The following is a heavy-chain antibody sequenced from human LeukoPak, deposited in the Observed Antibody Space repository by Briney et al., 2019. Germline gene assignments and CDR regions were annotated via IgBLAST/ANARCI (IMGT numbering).Heavy chain of an antibody. D-gene: IGHD3-22*01. Sequence: GGSLRLSCAASGFTFSDYVMNWVRQAPGKGLEWVSYISTHGNYIYYADSLKGRFTISRDNAENSLFLQMNSLRAEDTTVYYCARGSYDSSGQFDYWGQGTLVTVSS. CDR3: ARGSYDSSGQFDY. J-gene: IGHJ4*02. CDR1: GFTFSDYV. CDR2: ISTHGNYI. V-gene: IGHV3-21*01.